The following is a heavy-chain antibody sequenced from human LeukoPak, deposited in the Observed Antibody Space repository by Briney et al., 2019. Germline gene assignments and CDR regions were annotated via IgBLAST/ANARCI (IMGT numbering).Heavy chain of an antibody. D-gene: IGHD3-22*01. CDR2: IIPIFGTA. V-gene: IGHV1-69*01. J-gene: IGHJ4*02. CDR1: GGTFSSYA. CDR3: ARSIPMIVVVHFDY. Sequence: RASVKVSCKASGGTFSSYAISWVRQAPGQGLEWMGGIIPIFGTANYAQKFQGRVTITADESTSTAYMELSSLRSEDTAVYYCARSIPMIVVVHFDYWGQGTLVTVSS.